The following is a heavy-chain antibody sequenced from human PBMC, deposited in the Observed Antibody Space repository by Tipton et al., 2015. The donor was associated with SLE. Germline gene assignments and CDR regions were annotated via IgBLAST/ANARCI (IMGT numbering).Heavy chain of an antibody. CDR2: INEDGSQT. J-gene: IGHJ4*02. V-gene: IGHV3-7*01. CDR1: GFTFSTYS. Sequence: SLRLSCAASGFTFSTYSMGWVRQAPGEGLVCVANINEDGSQTFHVDSVKGRFTISRDNAKNSLYLQINSLRAEDTAVYYCTRAVPGYFDTWGQGMLVTVSS. CDR3: TRAVPGYFDT.